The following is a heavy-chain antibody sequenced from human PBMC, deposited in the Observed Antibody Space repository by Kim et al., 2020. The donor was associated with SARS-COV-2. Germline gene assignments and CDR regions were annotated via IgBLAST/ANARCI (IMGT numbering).Heavy chain of an antibody. V-gene: IGHV3-23*01. CDR1: GFSFSSNV. CDR2: ISGGRSRT. J-gene: IGHJ6*02. D-gene: IGHD3-10*01. Sequence: GGSLRLSCAASGFSFSSNVMTWVRQAPGKGLEWVSSISGGRSRTYYADSVWGRFTISRDNSKSTVFLQMNSLRVDDTATYFCAKGRDLLTMVRGSVTTSVFYYYGMDVWGRGTTVIVSS. CDR3: AKGRDLLTMVRGSVTTSVFYYYGMDV.